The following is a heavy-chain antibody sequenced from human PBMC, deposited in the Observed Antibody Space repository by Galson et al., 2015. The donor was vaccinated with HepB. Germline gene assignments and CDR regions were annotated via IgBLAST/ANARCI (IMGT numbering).Heavy chain of an antibody. D-gene: IGHD3-10*01. J-gene: IGHJ6*03. V-gene: IGHV3-53*01. CDR3: ARVTGDTMVRTFYYYYMDV. CDR1: GFTVSSNY. CDR2: IYSGGST. Sequence: SLRLSCAASGFTVSSNYMSWVRQAPGKGLEWVSVIYSGGSTYYADSVKGRFTISRDNSKNTLYLQMNSLRAEGTAVYYCARVTGDTMVRTFYYYYMDVWGKGTTVTVSS.